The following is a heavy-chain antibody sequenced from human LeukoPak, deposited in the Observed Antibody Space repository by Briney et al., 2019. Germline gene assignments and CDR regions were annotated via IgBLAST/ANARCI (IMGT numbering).Heavy chain of an antibody. D-gene: IGHD6-13*01. Sequence: PSETLSLTCTVSGGSIISSSYNWGWIRQPPGEGLEWIGSIYYSGTTYYNPSLKSRVAISVDTSKNQFSLKLSSVTAADTAVYYCARVRASIAAAGAYYFDYWGQGTLVTVSS. J-gene: IGHJ4*02. CDR1: GGSIISSSYN. V-gene: IGHV4-39*07. CDR3: ARVRASIAAAGAYYFDY. CDR2: IYYSGTT.